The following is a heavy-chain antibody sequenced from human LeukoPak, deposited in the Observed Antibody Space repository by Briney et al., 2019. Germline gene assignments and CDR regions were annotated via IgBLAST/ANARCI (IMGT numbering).Heavy chain of an antibody. CDR1: GGTFSSYA. CDR3: ARVAVGRSSRFDP. D-gene: IGHD1-26*01. Sequence: SVKVSCKASGGTFSSYAISWVRQAPGQGLEWMGGIIPIFGTANYAQKFQGRVTITTDESTSTAYMELSSLRSEDTAVYYCARVAVGRSSRFDPWGQGTLVTVSS. J-gene: IGHJ5*02. CDR2: IIPIFGTA. V-gene: IGHV1-69*05.